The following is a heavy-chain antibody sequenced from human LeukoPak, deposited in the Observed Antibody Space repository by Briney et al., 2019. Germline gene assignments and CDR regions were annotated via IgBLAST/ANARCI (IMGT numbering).Heavy chain of an antibody. J-gene: IGHJ4*02. CDR1: GGSISSSNW. V-gene: IGHV4-4*02. CDR3: ARPYDFWSGYLYY. Sequence: SGTLSLTCAVSGGSISSSNWWSWVRQPPGKGLEWIGEIYHSGSTNYNPSLKSRVTISVDKSKNQFSLKLSSVTAADTAVYYCARPYDFWSGYLYYWGQGTLVTVSS. D-gene: IGHD3-3*01. CDR2: IYHSGST.